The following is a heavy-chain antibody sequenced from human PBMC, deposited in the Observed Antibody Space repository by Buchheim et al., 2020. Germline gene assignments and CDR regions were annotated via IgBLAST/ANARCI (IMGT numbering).Heavy chain of an antibody. V-gene: IGHV3-11*06. CDR2: ISSSSSYT. CDR1: GFTFSDYY. D-gene: IGHD3-9*01. CDR3: ARGDYDILTGSELNWFDP. Sequence: QVQLVESGGGLVKPGGSLRLSCAASGFTFSDYYMSWIRQAPGKGLEWVSYISSSSSYTNYADSVKGRFTISSDNAKNSLYLPMNSLRAEDTAVYYCARGDYDILTGSELNWFDPWGQGTL. J-gene: IGHJ5*02.